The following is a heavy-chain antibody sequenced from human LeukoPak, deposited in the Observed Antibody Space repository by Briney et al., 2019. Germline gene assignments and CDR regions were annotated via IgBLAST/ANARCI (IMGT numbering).Heavy chain of an antibody. CDR2: IYYSGGT. CDR3: ARERYDLGNAFDI. V-gene: IGHV4-59*01. D-gene: IGHD5-12*01. Sequence: PSETLSFTCTVSGGSISSYYWSWIRQPPGKGLEWIGYIYYSGGTNYNPSLKSRVTISVDTSKNQFSLKLSSVTAADTAVYYCARERYDLGNAFDIWGQGTMVTVSS. CDR1: GGSISSYY. J-gene: IGHJ3*02.